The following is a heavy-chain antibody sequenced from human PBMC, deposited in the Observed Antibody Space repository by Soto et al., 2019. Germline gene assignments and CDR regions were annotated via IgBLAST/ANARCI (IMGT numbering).Heavy chain of an antibody. CDR2: IIPLLGTT. Sequence: QVQVVQSGVEVRRPGASVKVSCKASGDTFKNCVISWVRQAPGQGLEWMGGIIPLLGTTDFAQRFKGRLTITTDDSTTTAYMELSRLRSEDTATYYCAAELGFGKLSVVWGQGTKVIVSS. CDR3: AAELGFGKLSVV. V-gene: IGHV1-69*01. D-gene: IGHD3-10*01. CDR1: GDTFKNCV. J-gene: IGHJ6*02.